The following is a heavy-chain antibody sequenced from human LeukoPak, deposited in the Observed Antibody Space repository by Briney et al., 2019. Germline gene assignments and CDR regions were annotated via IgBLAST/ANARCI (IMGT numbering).Heavy chain of an antibody. J-gene: IGHJ6*02. CDR1: GGSISSGDYY. CDR2: IYYSGST. Sequence: PSETLSLTCTVSGGSISSGDYYWSWIRQPPGKGLEWIGYIYYSGSTYYNPSLKSRVTISVDTSKNQFSLKLSSVTAADTAVYYCEGLAAAGTYYGMVVWGPGTTVTVSS. CDR3: EGLAAAGTYYGMVV. D-gene: IGHD6-13*01. V-gene: IGHV4-30-4*01.